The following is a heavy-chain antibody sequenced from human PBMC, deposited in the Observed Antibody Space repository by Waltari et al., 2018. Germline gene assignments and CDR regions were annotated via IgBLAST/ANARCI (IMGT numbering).Heavy chain of an antibody. D-gene: IGHD2-15*01. J-gene: IGHJ3*02. CDR1: GGSISSSNC. Sequence: VQLQESGPGLVKPSGTLSLTCAVSGGSISSSNCWCWVRQPRGKRLEWIGEIYHSGSTNCNPSLKSRVTISVDKSKNRCSLELGSVTAADTGVYYCATTPSPFDIWGQGTMVTVSS. CDR3: ATTPSPFDI. CDR2: IYHSGST. V-gene: IGHV4-4*02.